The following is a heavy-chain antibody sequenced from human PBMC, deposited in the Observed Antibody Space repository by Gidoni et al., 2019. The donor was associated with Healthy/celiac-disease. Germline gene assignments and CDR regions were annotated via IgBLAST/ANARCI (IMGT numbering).Heavy chain of an antibody. Sequence: QVQLQESGPGLVKPSQTLSLTCTASGGSISSGSYYWSWIRQPAGKGLEWIGRIYTSGSTNYNPSLKSRVTMSVDTSKNQFSLKLSSVTAADTAVYYCARELARTRGVFWSGYYFDYWGQGTLVTVSS. CDR1: GGSISSGSYY. D-gene: IGHD3-3*01. V-gene: IGHV4-61*02. J-gene: IGHJ4*02. CDR3: ARELARTRGVFWSGYYFDY. CDR2: IYTSGST.